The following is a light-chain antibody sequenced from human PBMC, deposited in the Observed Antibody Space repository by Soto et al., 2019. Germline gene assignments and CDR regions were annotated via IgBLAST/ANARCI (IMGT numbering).Light chain of an antibody. CDR2: EDN. Sequence: NFMLTQPHSVSESPGKTVTISCTRSSGSIASNYVQWYQQRPGSAPTTVIYEDNQRPSAVPDRFSGSTDGSSNSASLTISGLQTGDEADYYCQSYDSSTVVFGGGTKLTVL. CDR1: SGSIASNY. V-gene: IGLV6-57*04. J-gene: IGLJ2*01. CDR3: QSYDSSTVV.